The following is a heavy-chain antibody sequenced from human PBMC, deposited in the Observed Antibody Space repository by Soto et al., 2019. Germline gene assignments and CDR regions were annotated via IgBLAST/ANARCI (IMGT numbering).Heavy chain of an antibody. CDR2: ISAYNGNT. V-gene: IGHV1-18*01. CDR1: GYTFTSYG. Sequence: QVQLVQSGAEVKKPGASVKVSCKASGYTFTSYGISWVRQAPGQGLEWMGWISAYNGNTKYAQKFQGRVTMTTDTSTSTGYMEVRSLRSDDTAVYYCARYAAAGLNDYWGQGTLVTVSS. D-gene: IGHD6-13*01. J-gene: IGHJ4*02. CDR3: ARYAAAGLNDY.